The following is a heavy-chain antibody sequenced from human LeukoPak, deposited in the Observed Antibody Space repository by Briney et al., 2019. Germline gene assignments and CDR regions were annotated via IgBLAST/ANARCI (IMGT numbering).Heavy chain of an antibody. J-gene: IGHJ4*02. V-gene: IGHV3-15*01. CDR1: GFTFSNAW. CDR3: TTESPYYYGSGSYGVH. CDR2: IKSKTDGGTT. D-gene: IGHD3-10*01. Sequence: GGSLRLSCAASGFTFSNAWMSWVRQAPGKGLEWVGRIKSKTDGGTTDYAAPVKGRFTISRDDSKNTLYLQMNSLKTEDTAVHYCTTESPYYYGSGSYGVHWGQGTLVTVSS.